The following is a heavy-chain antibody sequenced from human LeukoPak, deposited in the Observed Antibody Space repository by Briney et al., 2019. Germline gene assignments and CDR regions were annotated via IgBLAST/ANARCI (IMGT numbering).Heavy chain of an antibody. J-gene: IGHJ4*02. Sequence: GGSLRLSCAASGFTFSNYAMHWVRQAPGRGLEWVSYISSNGNSAYYSDSVKGRFTISRDSSRSTLYLQMNSLRAEDTAIYYCAKLWSRFYETGEYDSWGQGILVTVSS. CDR3: AKLWSRFYETGEYDS. CDR2: ISSNGNSA. V-gene: IGHV3-23*01. CDR1: GFTFSNYA. D-gene: IGHD7-27*01.